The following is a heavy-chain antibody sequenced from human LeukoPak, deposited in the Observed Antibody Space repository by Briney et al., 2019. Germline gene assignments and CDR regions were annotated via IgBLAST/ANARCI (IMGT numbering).Heavy chain of an antibody. CDR2: INHSRST. CDR3: ARVARIAAAGHFFDY. Sequence: SETLSLTCAVYGGSFSGYYWSWIRQPPGKGLEWIGEINHSRSTNYNPSLKSRVTISVDTSKNQFSLKLSSVTAADTAVYYCARVARIAAAGHFFDYWGQGTLVTVSS. D-gene: IGHD6-13*01. V-gene: IGHV4-34*01. CDR1: GGSFSGYY. J-gene: IGHJ4*02.